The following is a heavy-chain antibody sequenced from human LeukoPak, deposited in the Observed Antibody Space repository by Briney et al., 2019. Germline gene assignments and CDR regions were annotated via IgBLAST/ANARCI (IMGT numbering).Heavy chain of an antibody. J-gene: IGHJ3*02. Sequence: GGSLRLSCAAPGFPFEEYAIHWVRQAPGKGLEWVSLISAGGTRTFTVACVKSLFTVSRDNTKNSLNLQMSNLRTEDTDLDYWAKVLILLFNTFNIWGQGTLVTVSS. CDR2: ISAGGTRT. CDR3: AKVLILLFNTFNI. D-gene: IGHD3/OR15-3a*01. CDR1: GFPFEEYA. V-gene: IGHV3-43*02.